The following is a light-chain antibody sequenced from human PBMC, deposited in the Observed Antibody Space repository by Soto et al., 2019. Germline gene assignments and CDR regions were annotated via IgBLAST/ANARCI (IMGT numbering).Light chain of an antibody. CDR3: QKYNSAPT. CDR2: AAS. V-gene: IGKV1-27*01. J-gene: IGKJ2*01. Sequence: DITMTKSPSSLSASVGDRVTITCRASHGISTYLAWYQQKPGKVPKLLIYAASTLQSGVPCRFSGSGSGTDFTLTISSLQPEDVATYYFQKYNSAPTFGQGTKLEIK. CDR1: HGISTY.